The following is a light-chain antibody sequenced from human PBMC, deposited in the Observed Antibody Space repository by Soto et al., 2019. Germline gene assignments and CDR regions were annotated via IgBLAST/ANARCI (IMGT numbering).Light chain of an antibody. V-gene: IGKV3-11*01. J-gene: IGKJ1*01. CDR3: XXXXXXPQT. Sequence: IVLTQSPATPSLSPGERATLSRRASQNVANYLDRYQQQPGQAPRLLLYESSNRATGIAARFSGSGSGTDFTLTISSLEPEDFAVXXXXXXXXXPQTFGQGTKVDIK. CDR2: ESS. CDR1: QNVANY.